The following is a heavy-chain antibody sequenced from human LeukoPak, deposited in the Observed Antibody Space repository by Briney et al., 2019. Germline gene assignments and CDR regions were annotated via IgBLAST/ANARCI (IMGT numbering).Heavy chain of an antibody. CDR1: GYTFTGYY. D-gene: IGHD6-19*01. V-gene: IGHV1-2*04. CDR3: ARDEGSGWGFPHFDY. CDR2: INPNSGGT. J-gene: IGHJ4*02. Sequence: ASVKVSCKASGYTFTGYYMHWVRQAPGQGLEWMGWINPNSGGTNYAQKFQGWVTMTRDTSISTAYMELSRLRSDDTAVYYCARDEGSGWGFPHFDYWGQGTLVAVSS.